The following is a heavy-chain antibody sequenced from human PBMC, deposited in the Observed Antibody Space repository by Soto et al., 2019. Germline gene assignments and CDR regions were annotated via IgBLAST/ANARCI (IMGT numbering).Heavy chain of an antibody. CDR3: ARDSWRWLQFSYFDY. V-gene: IGHV3-30-3*01. CDR2: ISYDGSNK. Sequence: GGSLRLSCAASGFTFSSYAMHWVRQAPGKGLEWVAVISYDGSNKYYADSVKGRFTISRDNSKNTLYLQMNSLRAEDTAVYYCARDSWRWLQFSYFDYWGQGTLVTVSS. D-gene: IGHD5-12*01. J-gene: IGHJ4*02. CDR1: GFTFSSYA.